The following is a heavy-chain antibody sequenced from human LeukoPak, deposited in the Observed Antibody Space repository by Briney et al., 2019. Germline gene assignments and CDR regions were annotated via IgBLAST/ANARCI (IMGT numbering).Heavy chain of an antibody. D-gene: IGHD2-15*01. V-gene: IGHV4-59*08. CDR1: GDSINIYY. CDR2: INYSGTT. J-gene: IGHJ5*02. CDR3: ARHRCSGGSCYPMNWFDP. Sequence: SETLSLTCPVSGDSINIYYWSWLRQPPGKGLEWIGYINYSGTTTYNPSLKSRVTISLDTSKKQFSLKLSSVTAADTAVYYCARHRCSGGSCYPMNWFDPRGQGTLVTVSS.